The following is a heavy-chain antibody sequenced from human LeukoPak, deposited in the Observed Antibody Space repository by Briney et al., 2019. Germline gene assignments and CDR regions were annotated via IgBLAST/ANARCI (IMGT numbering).Heavy chain of an antibody. CDR3: ARDRAPYCSSTSCYGFADY. CDR1: GYSFTSYW. CDR2: IYPGDSDT. J-gene: IGHJ4*02. V-gene: IGHV5-51*01. D-gene: IGHD2-2*01. Sequence: GESLKISCKGSGYSFTSYWIGWVRQMPGKGLEWMGIIYPGDSDTRYSPSFQGQVTISADKSISTAYLQWSSLKASDTAMYYCARDRAPYCSSTSCYGFADYWGQGTLVTVSS.